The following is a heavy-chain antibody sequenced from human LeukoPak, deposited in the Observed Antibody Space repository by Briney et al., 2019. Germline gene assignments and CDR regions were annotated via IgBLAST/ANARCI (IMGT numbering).Heavy chain of an antibody. D-gene: IGHD6-13*01. CDR2: ISGSGGST. CDR3: AKHLYSSRGPYYYYGMDV. J-gene: IGHJ6*02. CDR1: GFTFSSYA. V-gene: IGHV3-23*01. Sequence: PGGSLRLSCAASGFTFSSYAMSWVRQAPGKGLEWVSAISGSGGSTYYADSVKGRFTISRDNSKNTLYLQMNSLRAEDTAVYHCAKHLYSSRGPYYYYGMDVWGQGTTVTVSS.